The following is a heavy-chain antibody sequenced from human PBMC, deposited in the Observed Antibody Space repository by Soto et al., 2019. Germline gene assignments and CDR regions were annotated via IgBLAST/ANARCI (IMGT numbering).Heavy chain of an antibody. CDR3: ASSGSYYLRGVDY. D-gene: IGHD1-26*01. V-gene: IGHV4-31*03. Sequence: SETLSLTCTVSGGSISSGGYYWSWIRQHPGKGLEWIGYIYYSGSTYYNQSLKSRVTISVDTSKNQFSLKLSSVTAADTAVYYCASSGSYYLRGVDYWGQGTLVTVSS. J-gene: IGHJ4*02. CDR2: IYYSGST. CDR1: GGSISSGGYY.